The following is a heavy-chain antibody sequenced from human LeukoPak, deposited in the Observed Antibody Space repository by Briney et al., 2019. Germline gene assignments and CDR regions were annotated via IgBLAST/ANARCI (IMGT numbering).Heavy chain of an antibody. D-gene: IGHD5-24*01. J-gene: IGHJ4*02. CDR2: IYYSGST. Sequence: SETLSLTCTVSGGSISSSSYYWGWIRQPPGKGLEWIGSIYYSGSTYYNPSLKSRVTISVDTSKNQFSLKLSSVTAADTAVYYCARGGAGDGYNYGSFDYWGQGTLVTVSS. V-gene: IGHV4-39*01. CDR1: GGSISSSSYY. CDR3: ARGGAGDGYNYGSFDY.